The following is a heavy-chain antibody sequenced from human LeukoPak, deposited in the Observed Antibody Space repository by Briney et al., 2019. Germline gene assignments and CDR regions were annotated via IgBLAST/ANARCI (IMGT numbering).Heavy chain of an antibody. CDR2: INWNGDST. D-gene: IGHD3-22*01. CDR1: GFTFDDYA. V-gene: IGHV3-20*01. CDR3: VRVNYHDSSGYSKTPYYFDY. Sequence: AGGSLRLSCAASGFTFDDYALGWVRQDPGKGLKWVSGINWNGDSTGYADSVKGRFTITRDNAKNSLYLQMNNLRSEDTAWYHCVRVNYHDSSGYSKTPYYFDYWGQGTLVTVSS. J-gene: IGHJ4*02.